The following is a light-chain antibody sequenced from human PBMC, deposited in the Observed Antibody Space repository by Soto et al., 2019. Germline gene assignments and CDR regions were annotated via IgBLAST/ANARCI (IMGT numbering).Light chain of an antibody. V-gene: IGKV3-20*01. CDR2: GAS. CDR1: QSVSSDS. J-gene: IGKJ4*01. CDR3: QQYGSSPLT. Sequence: IVLTQYPATRSLSPGERATLSWRASQSVSSDSLAWYQHKLGQAPRLLIYGASSRATGIPDRFSGIGSGTDFTLTISRLEHEDFAVYDCQQYGSSPLTFGGGTKVDIK.